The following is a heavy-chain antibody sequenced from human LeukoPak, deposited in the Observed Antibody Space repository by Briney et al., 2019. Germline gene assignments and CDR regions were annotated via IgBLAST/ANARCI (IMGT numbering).Heavy chain of an antibody. V-gene: IGHV4-39*02. J-gene: IGHJ5*02. CDR2: ISYTGST. Sequence: SETLSLTCTVSGFSISTNDYHWGWIRQPPGKGLEWIGTISYTGSTYYNPSLKSRVTMSVDTSKNQFSLWLSSVTAADTSVYYCARGPGLYSSSSADWFDPWGQGTLVTVSS. CDR3: ARGPGLYSSSSADWFDP. D-gene: IGHD6-6*01. CDR1: GFSISTNDYH.